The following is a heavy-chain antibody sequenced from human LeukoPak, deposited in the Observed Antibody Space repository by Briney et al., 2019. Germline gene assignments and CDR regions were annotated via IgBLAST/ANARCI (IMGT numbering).Heavy chain of an antibody. CDR2: IRYDGSNK. Sequence: GGSLRLSCAASGFSFSSYEMNWVRQAPGKGLEWVAFIRYDGSNKYYADSVKGRFTISRDNSKNTLYLQMNSLRAEDTAVYYCAKDMWFGGAFDYWGQGTLVTVSS. CDR3: AKDMWFGGAFDY. J-gene: IGHJ4*02. D-gene: IGHD3-10*01. V-gene: IGHV3-30*02. CDR1: GFSFSSYE.